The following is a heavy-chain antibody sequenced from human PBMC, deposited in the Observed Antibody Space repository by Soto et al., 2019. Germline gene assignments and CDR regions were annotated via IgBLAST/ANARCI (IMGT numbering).Heavy chain of an antibody. CDR1: GSTFSKAW. J-gene: IGHJ4*02. CDR2: INSKTEGGTT. Sequence: QLVESGGGLVEPGGSLRLSCVDSGSTFSKAWMSWVRQAPGKGMEWIGRINSKTEGGTTQYAAAVKGRFTISRDDSKRTLLLQMTSLESGDTAIYYCTTAAGPTADSWGQGTLVAVS. CDR3: TTAAGPTADS. V-gene: IGHV3-15*01. D-gene: IGHD1-26*01.